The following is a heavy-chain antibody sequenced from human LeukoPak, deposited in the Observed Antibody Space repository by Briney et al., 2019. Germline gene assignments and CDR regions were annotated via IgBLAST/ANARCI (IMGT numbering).Heavy chain of an antibody. CDR3: ARDIAVAGYYGMDV. J-gene: IGHJ6*02. D-gene: IGHD6-19*01. Sequence: GASVKVSCKASGYTFTSYDINWVRQATGQGLEWRGWMNPNSGNTGYAQKFQGRVTMTRNTSISTAYMELSSLRSEDTAVYYCARDIAVAGYYGMDVWGQGTTVTVSS. V-gene: IGHV1-8*01. CDR2: MNPNSGNT. CDR1: GYTFTSYD.